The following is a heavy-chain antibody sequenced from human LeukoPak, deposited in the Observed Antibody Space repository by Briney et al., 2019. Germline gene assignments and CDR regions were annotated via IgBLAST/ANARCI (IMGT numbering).Heavy chain of an antibody. J-gene: IGHJ4*02. CDR3: ARDGTSRSFTI. CDR1: GESISSGRHY. Sequence: SETLSLTCSVSGESISSGRHYWGWLRQTPGKGLEWIGSVYYSGNTFHNPSLKSRVAISVDPSKNQASLKLSSVTAADTAVYFCARDGTSRSFTIWGQGTLVTVSS. V-gene: IGHV4-39*07. CDR2: VYYSGNT. D-gene: IGHD1-1*01.